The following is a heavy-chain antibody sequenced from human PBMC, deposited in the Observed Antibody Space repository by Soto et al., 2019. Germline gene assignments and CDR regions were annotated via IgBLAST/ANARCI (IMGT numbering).Heavy chain of an antibody. J-gene: IGHJ4*02. V-gene: IGHV4-39*01. CDR2: IYYSGST. Sequence: SETLSLTCTVSGGSISSSSYYWGWIRQPPGKGLEWIGSIYYSGSTYYNPSLKSRVTISVDTSKNQFPLKLSSVTAADTAVYYCARLSQLRYDFWSGYHNYFDYWGQGTLVTVSS. CDR3: ARLSQLRYDFWSGYHNYFDY. D-gene: IGHD3-3*01. CDR1: GGSISSSSYY.